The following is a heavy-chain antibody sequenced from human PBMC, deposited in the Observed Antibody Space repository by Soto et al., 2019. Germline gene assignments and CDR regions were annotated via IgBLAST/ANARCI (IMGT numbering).Heavy chain of an antibody. V-gene: IGHV3-72*01. Sequence: GGSLRLSCAASGFILSDHFMDWVRQAPGKGLEWVGRTRDEAHSFTTEYAASVKGRFTISRDDSKNSLYLQMNSLKTEDTAVYYCAGHTSSSTWESLDHWGQGTLVTVSS. J-gene: IGHJ4*02. D-gene: IGHD6-13*01. CDR1: GFILSDHF. CDR3: AGHTSSSTWESLDH. CDR2: TRDEAHSFTT.